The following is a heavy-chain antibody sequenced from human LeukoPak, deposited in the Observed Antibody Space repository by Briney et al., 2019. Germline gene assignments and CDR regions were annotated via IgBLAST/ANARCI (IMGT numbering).Heavy chain of an antibody. D-gene: IGHD2-21*02. Sequence: GRSLRLSCAASGFTFSSYGMHWVRQAPGKGLEWVAVISHDGSNKYYADSVKGRFTISRDNSKNTLYLQMNSLRAEDTAVYYCAKSRDNCGGDCYPFDYWGQGTLVTVSS. V-gene: IGHV3-30*18. CDR1: GFTFSSYG. CDR3: AKSRDNCGGDCYPFDY. J-gene: IGHJ4*02. CDR2: ISHDGSNK.